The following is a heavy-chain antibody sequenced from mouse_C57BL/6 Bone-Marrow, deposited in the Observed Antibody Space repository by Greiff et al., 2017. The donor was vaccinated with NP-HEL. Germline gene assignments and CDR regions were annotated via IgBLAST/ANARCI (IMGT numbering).Heavy chain of an antibody. Sequence: QVQLQQPGAELVKPGASVKLSCKASGYTFTSYWMHWVKQRPGQGLEWIGMIHPNSGSTNYNEKFKSKATLTVDKSSSTACMQLSSLTSEDSAVYYCARVYSNYGEFAYWGQGTLVTVSA. CDR2: IHPNSGST. CDR3: ARVYSNYGEFAY. D-gene: IGHD2-5*01. J-gene: IGHJ3*01. CDR1: GYTFTSYW. V-gene: IGHV1-64*01.